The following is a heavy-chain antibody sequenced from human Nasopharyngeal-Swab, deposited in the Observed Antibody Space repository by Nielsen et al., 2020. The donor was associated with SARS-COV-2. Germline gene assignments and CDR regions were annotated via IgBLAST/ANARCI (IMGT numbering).Heavy chain of an antibody. J-gene: IGHJ6*03. V-gene: IGHV3-23*01. CDR2: VSGRDST. D-gene: IGHD1-26*01. Sequence: WIRPPPGKGLEWVSSVSGRDSTYYADSVKGRFTISRDISKNTLYLQMNSLRAEDTAVYYCAKDRNSAYYYYYMDVWGKGTTVTVSS. CDR3: AKDRNSAYYYYYMDV.